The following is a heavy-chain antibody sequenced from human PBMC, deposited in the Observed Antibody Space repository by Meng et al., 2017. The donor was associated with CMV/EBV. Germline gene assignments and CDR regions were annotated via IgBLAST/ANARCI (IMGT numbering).Heavy chain of an antibody. D-gene: IGHD2-2*01. Sequence: LSLTCAASGFTFSSYWMSWVRQAPGKGLEWVANIKQDGSEKYYVDSVKGRFTISRDNAKNSLYLQMNSLRAEDTAVYYCARVGLVPAAKDAFDIWGQGTMVTVSS. V-gene: IGHV3-7*01. CDR1: GFTFSSYW. CDR2: IKQDGSEK. CDR3: ARVGLVPAAKDAFDI. J-gene: IGHJ3*02.